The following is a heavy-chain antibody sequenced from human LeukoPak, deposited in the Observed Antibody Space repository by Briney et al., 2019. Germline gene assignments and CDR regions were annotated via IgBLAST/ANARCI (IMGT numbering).Heavy chain of an antibody. D-gene: IGHD3-22*01. V-gene: IGHV3-30*18. CDR2: IPYDGSNK. CDR1: GFTFSSYG. CDR3: AKDGSGYGYFDY. Sequence: GGSLRLSCAASGFTFSSYGMHWVRQAPGKGLEWVAVIPYDGSNKYYADSVKGRFTISRDNSKNTLYLQMNSLRAEDTAVYYCAKDGSGYGYFDYWGQGTLVTVSS. J-gene: IGHJ4*02.